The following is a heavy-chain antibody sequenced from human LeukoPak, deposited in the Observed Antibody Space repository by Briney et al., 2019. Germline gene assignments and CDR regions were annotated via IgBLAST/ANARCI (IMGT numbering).Heavy chain of an antibody. V-gene: IGHV3-7*03. D-gene: IGHD3-10*01. CDR3: AREHVLLWFGELKRSGMDV. CDR2: IKQDGSEK. J-gene: IGHJ6*04. Sequence: GSLRLSCAASGFTFSSYWMSWVRQAPGQGLEWVANIKQDGSEKYYVDSVKGRFTISRDNAKNSLYLQLNSLRAEDTAVYYCAREHVLLWFGELKRSGMDVWGKGTTVTVSS. CDR1: GFTFSSYW.